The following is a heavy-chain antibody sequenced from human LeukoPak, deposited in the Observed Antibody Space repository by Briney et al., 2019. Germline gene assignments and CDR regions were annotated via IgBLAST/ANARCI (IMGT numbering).Heavy chain of an antibody. Sequence: GGSLRLSCAASGFTFSSYWMTWVRQAPGKGLEWVANIKQDGSEKYYVDSVKGRFTISRDNAKNSLYLQMDSLRAEDTAVYYCHPLAYTNNWGQGTLVTVSS. D-gene: IGHD2-2*02. CDR1: GFTFSSYW. J-gene: IGHJ4*02. V-gene: IGHV3-7*01. CDR3: HPLAYTNN. CDR2: IKQDGSEK.